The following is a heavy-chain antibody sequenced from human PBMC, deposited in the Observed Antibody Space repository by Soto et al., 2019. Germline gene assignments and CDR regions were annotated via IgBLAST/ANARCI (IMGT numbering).Heavy chain of an antibody. CDR2: FDPEDGET. D-gene: IGHD3-3*02. J-gene: IGHJ3*02. CDR1: GYTLTELS. Sequence: GASVKVSCKVSGYTLTELSMHWVRQAPGKGLEWMGGFDPEDGETICAQKFQGRVAMTEDTSTDTAYMELSSLRSEDTAVYYCATDSTEYFDIWGQGTMVNVSS. V-gene: IGHV1-24*01. CDR3: ATDSTEYFDI.